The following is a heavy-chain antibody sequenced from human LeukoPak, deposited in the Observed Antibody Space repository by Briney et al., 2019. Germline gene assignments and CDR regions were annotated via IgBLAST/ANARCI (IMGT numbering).Heavy chain of an antibody. J-gene: IGHJ4*02. D-gene: IGHD5-12*01. Sequence: NPGGSLRLSCAASEFTFSNAWMSWVRQAPGKGLEWVGRIKSKSDGGTTDFAAPVKGRFTMSRDDSENTVSLQMNSLKIEDTAVYFCTQGVAKAYSWGQGTLVTVSS. CDR3: TQGVAKAYS. CDR1: EFTFSNAW. CDR2: IKSKSDGGTT. V-gene: IGHV3-15*01.